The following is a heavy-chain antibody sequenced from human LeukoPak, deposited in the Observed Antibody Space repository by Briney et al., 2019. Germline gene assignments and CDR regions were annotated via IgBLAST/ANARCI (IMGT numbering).Heavy chain of an antibody. CDR2: INHSGST. D-gene: IGHD2-15*01. CDR3: ARGYCSGGSCYSYYYYNYMDV. V-gene: IGHV4-34*01. Sequence: SETLSLTCVVYGGSFSGYYWSWIRQPPGKGLEWIGEINHSGSTNYNPSLKSRVTISVDTSKNQFSLKLSSVTAADTAVYYCARGYCSGGSCYSYYYYNYMDVWGKGTTVTVSS. CDR1: GGSFSGYY. J-gene: IGHJ6*03.